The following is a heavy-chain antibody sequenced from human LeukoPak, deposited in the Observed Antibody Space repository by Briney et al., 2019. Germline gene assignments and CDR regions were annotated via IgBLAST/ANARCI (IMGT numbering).Heavy chain of an antibody. V-gene: IGHV4-34*01. CDR2: INHSGST. CDR3: ARGGDWLSPSNAFDI. J-gene: IGHJ3*02. CDR1: GGSFSGYY. D-gene: IGHD3-9*01. Sequence: PSETLSLTCAVNGGSFSGYYWSWIRQPPGKGLEWIGEINHSGSTNYNPSLKSRVTISVDTSKNQFSLKLSSVTAADTAVYYCARGGDWLSPSNAFDIWGQGTMVTVSS.